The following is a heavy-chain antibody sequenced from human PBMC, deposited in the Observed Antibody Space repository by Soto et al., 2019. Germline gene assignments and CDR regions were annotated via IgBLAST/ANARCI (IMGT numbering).Heavy chain of an antibody. CDR3: ARRVGVAPVYDAYDF. CDR1: GFTFTIDG. Sequence: QVQLVQSGAEVKKPGASVKVSCKASGFTFTIDGVTWVRQAPGQGLEWMGWVSANNLNTHYAQKLQRTVTMTTGTSTSTAYMELRSLRPDDTAVYCCARRVGVAPVYDAYDFWGQGTMVTVSS. CDR2: VSANNLNT. V-gene: IGHV1-18*01. J-gene: IGHJ3*01. D-gene: IGHD2-15*01.